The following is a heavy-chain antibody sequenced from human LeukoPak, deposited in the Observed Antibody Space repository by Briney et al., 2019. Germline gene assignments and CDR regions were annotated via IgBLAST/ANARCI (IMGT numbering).Heavy chain of an antibody. J-gene: IGHJ4*02. CDR1: GGSFSGYY. V-gene: IGHV4-34*01. CDR2: INHSGST. Sequence: LSETLSLTCAVYGGSFSGYYWSWIRQPPGKGLEWIGEINHSGSTNYNPSLKSRVTISVDTSKNQFSLKLSSVTAADTAVYYCARNTARANYWGQGTLVTVSS. D-gene: IGHD5-18*01. CDR3: ARNTARANY.